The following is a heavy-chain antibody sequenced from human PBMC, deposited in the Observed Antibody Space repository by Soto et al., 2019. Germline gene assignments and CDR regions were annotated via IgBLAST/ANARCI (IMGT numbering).Heavy chain of an antibody. CDR3: ASQRGRGYCSGGSCPYYYYGMDV. J-gene: IGHJ6*02. CDR2: INSDGSST. V-gene: IGHV3-74*01. Sequence: GGSLRLSCAASGFTFSSYWMHWVRQAPGKGLVWVSRINSDGSSTSYADSVKGRFTISRDNAKNTLYLQMNSLRAEDTAVYYCASQRGRGYCSGGSCPYYYYGMDVWGQGTTVTVSS. CDR1: GFTFSSYW. D-gene: IGHD2-15*01.